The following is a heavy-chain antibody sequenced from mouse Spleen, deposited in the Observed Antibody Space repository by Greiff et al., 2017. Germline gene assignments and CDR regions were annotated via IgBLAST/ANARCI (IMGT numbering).Heavy chain of an antibody. CDR2: ISNGGGST. J-gene: IGHJ4*01. D-gene: IGHD2-3*01. Sequence: EVMLVESGGGLVQPGGSLKLSCATSGFTFSDYYMYWVRQTPEKRLEWVAYISNGGGSTYYPDTVKGRFTISRDNAKNTLYLQMSRLKSEDTAMYYCARQRGLLETYYAMDYWGQGTSVTVSS. CDR1: GFTFSDYY. V-gene: IGHV5-12*02. CDR3: ARQRGLLETYYAMDY.